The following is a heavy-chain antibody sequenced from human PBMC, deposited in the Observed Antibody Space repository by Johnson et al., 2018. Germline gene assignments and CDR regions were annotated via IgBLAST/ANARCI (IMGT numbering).Heavy chain of an antibody. CDR3: AREGEYFQY. J-gene: IGHJ1*01. CDR1: GFSFDDYA. CDR2: IRWNSGST. Sequence: VQLVQSGGGVVQHGRSLRLSCAASGFSFDDYAMHWVRQAPGKGLEWVSGIRWNSGSTGDADSVNGRVTISSDNAKNSLYLQLNSLRPEDTALYYCAREGEYFQYWGQGTLVTVSP. V-gene: IGHV3-9*01.